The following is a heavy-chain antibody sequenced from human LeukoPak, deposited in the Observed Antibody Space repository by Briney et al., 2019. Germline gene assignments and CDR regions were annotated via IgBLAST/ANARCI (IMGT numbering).Heavy chain of an antibody. V-gene: IGHV3-66*02. D-gene: IGHD4-17*01. CDR2: IYSASSK. J-gene: IGHJ3*01. Sequence: GGSLRLSCAASGFTVSSNYMSWVRQAPGKGLEWVSIIYSASSKYYADSVKGRFTIPRDNSKNTLYLQMNSLRAEDTAVYYCARVYGSYYAFVFWGQGTLVTVSS. CDR1: GFTVSSNY. CDR3: ARVYGSYYAFVF.